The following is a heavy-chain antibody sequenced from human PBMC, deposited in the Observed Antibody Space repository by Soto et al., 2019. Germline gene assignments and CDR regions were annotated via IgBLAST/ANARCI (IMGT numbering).Heavy chain of an antibody. CDR2: IYTSGST. Sequence: PSETLSLTCTVSGGSMDRSYWSWIRQPAGKGLEWIGRIYTSGSTNYNPSLKSRVTMSVDTSKNQFSLKLSSVTAADTAVYYCARVVGGSGWYYWFDPWGQGTLVTVSS. J-gene: IGHJ5*02. D-gene: IGHD6-19*01. V-gene: IGHV4-4*07. CDR3: ARVVGGSGWYYWFDP. CDR1: GGSMDRSY.